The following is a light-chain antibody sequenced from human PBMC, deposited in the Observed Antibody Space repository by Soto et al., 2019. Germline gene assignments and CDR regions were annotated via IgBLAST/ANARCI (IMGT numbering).Light chain of an antibody. CDR2: SAS. Sequence: DIQMTQSPSSLSASVGDRVTITCRASQSIRTYLSWYQQKPGKAPNLLIYSASSLQSGVPSRFSGSGSGTDFTLTISSLQPEDFAAYCCQQNYGTPLTFGGGTKVEIK. J-gene: IGKJ4*01. CDR3: QQNYGTPLT. V-gene: IGKV1-39*01. CDR1: QSIRTY.